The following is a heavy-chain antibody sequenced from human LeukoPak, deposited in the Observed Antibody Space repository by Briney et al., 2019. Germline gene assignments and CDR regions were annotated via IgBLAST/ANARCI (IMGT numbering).Heavy chain of an antibody. Sequence: SLRLSCAASGFIFADHGMTWVRQVPGKGLEWVSGISWDSGSIGYADSVKGRFTISRDNAKNSLYLQMNSLRAEDTALYYCAKGYGRARWDAFDIWGQGTMVTVSS. V-gene: IGHV3-9*01. CDR2: ISWDSGSI. J-gene: IGHJ3*02. D-gene: IGHD5-18*01. CDR1: GFIFADHG. CDR3: AKGYGRARWDAFDI.